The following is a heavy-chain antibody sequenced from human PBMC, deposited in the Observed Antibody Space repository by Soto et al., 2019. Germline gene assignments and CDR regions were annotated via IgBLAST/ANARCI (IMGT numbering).Heavy chain of an antibody. D-gene: IGHD3-10*01. CDR3: ARDLSVSYKRGDVFDI. V-gene: IGHV1-69*13. J-gene: IGHJ3*02. CDR2: IIPLFATT. CDR1: GGAFHSYA. Sequence: ASVKVSCKASGGAFHSYAISWVRQAPGQGLEWMGGIIPLFATTNYAQKFQGRVTIIADESTSTVYMELSSLRFDDTAVYYCARDLSVSYKRGDVFDIWGQGTMVTVSS.